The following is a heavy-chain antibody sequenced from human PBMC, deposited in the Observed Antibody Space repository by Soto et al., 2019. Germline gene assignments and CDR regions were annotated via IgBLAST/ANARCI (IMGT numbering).Heavy chain of an antibody. D-gene: IGHD3-10*01. Sequence: ASVKVSCKASGYTFTSYAMHWVRQAPGQRLEWMGWINAGNGNTKYSQKFQGRVTITRDTSASTAYMELSSLRSEDTAVYYCARDMYYYGWGSYVNYYGMEVWGQGTTVTVSS. CDR3: ARDMYYYGWGSYVNYYGMEV. V-gene: IGHV1-3*01. J-gene: IGHJ6*02. CDR1: GYTFTSYA. CDR2: INAGNGNT.